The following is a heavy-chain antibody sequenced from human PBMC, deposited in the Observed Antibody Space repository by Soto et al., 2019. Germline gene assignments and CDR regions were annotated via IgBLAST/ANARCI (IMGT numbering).Heavy chain of an antibody. J-gene: IGHJ4*02. CDR2: ISAYNGNT. V-gene: IGHV1-18*04. CDR1: GYTFTSYG. Sequence: EASVKVSCKASGYTFTSYGISWVRQAPGQGLEWMGWISAYNGNTNYAQKLQGRVTMTTDTSTSTAYMELRSLRSDDTAVYYCARDRLYDSSGYYTYWGQGTLVTV. D-gene: IGHD3-22*01. CDR3: ARDRLYDSSGYYTY.